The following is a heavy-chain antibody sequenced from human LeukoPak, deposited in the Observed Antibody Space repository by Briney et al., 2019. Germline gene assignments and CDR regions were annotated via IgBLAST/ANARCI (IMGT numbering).Heavy chain of an antibody. CDR2: IIPIFGTA. Sequence: SVKVSCKASGGTFSSYAISWVRQAPGQGLEWMGGIIPIFGTANYAQKFQGRVTITADESTSTAYMELSSLRSEDTAVYYCARGPPNWGMVGYWGQGTLVTVSP. J-gene: IGHJ4*02. V-gene: IGHV1-69*13. CDR3: ARGPPNWGMVGY. D-gene: IGHD7-27*01. CDR1: GGTFSSYA.